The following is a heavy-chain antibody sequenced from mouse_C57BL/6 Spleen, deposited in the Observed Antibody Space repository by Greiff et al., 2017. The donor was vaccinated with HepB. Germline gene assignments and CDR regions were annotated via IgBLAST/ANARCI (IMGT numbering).Heavy chain of an antibody. CDR2: ISDGGSYT. V-gene: IGHV5-4*03. CDR1: GFTFSSYA. CDR3: ARGNWAWYFDV. Sequence: EVKLVESGGGLVKPGGSLKLSCAASGFTFSSYAMSWVRQTPEKRLEWVATISDGGSYTYYPDNVKGRFTISRDNAKNNLYLQMSHLKSEDTAMYYCARGNWAWYFDVWGTGTTVTVSS. D-gene: IGHD4-1*01. J-gene: IGHJ1*03.